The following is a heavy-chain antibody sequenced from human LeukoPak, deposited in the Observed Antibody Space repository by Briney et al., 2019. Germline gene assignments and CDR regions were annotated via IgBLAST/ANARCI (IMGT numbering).Heavy chain of an antibody. CDR3: AKDRGSRGYSNYDFDY. CDR2: IWYDGSNK. Sequence: PGRSLRLSCAASGFTFSSYDMHWVRQAPGKGLEWVAVIWYDGSNKYYADSVKGRFTISRDNSKNTLYLQMNSLRAEDTAVYYCAKDRGSRGYSNYDFDYWGQGTLVTVSS. J-gene: IGHJ4*02. CDR1: GFTFSSYD. D-gene: IGHD4-11*01. V-gene: IGHV3-33*06.